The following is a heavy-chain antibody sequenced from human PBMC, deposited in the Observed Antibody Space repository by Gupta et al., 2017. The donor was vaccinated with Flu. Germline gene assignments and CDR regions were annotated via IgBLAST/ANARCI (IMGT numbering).Heavy chain of an antibody. CDR1: GVTFSDYA. CDR3: ARKRGGDCDYATCYSSDY. Sequence: VHLVQAGTEVKKRGSSVKVSCKTSGVTFSDYAINWVRSAPGQGSEWMGGTIPVFGPTKYAQKDQVRVTITADEDNNKVFIELNSLRSEDTAVYYCARKRGGDCDYATCYSSDYWGQGTLVTVSS. V-gene: IGHV1-69*01. D-gene: IGHD2-21*02. J-gene: IGHJ4*02. CDR2: TIPVFGPT.